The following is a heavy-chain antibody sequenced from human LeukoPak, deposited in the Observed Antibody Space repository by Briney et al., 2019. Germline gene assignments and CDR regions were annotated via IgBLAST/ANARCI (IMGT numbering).Heavy chain of an antibody. Sequence: PSETLSLTCTVSGGAISSYYWTWVRQPAGKGLEWIGRIYTSGSTNYSPSLKSRVTMSVHTHKHELSLKLHSVTAADTAVYYCARESTVAGTARYLDSWGQGTLVSVSS. CDR2: IYTSGST. D-gene: IGHD6-13*01. CDR3: ARESTVAGTARYLDS. V-gene: IGHV4-4*07. CDR1: GGAISSYY. J-gene: IGHJ4*02.